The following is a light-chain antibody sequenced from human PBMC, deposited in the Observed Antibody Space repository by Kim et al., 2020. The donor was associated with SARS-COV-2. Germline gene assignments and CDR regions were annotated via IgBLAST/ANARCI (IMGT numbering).Light chain of an antibody. V-gene: IGKV3-15*01. Sequence: SPGRRATFSFRASQIVSRVLCWYQQRPGQAPRLRFYGASTRATSIPARFSGSGAGTEFTLTISSLQSEDFVFYYCQQYDSWPRTFGQGTKVDIK. CDR1: QIVSRV. J-gene: IGKJ1*01. CDR3: QQYDSWPRT. CDR2: GAS.